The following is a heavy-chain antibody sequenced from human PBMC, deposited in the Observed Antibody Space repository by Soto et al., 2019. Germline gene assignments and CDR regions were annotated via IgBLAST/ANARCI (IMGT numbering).Heavy chain of an antibody. D-gene: IGHD5-12*01. CDR2: TSYDGSKK. CDR1: GFTFSLYG. V-gene: IGHV3-30*18. CDR3: AKDSGYSGYDVYDYYYGMDV. J-gene: IGHJ6*02. Sequence: QLVESGGGVVQPGRSLRLSCAASGFTFSLYGMHWVRQAPGKGLEGVAVTSYDGSKKYYADSVKGRFTISRDNSKNTLYLQMNSLRAEDTAVYYCAKDSGYSGYDVYDYYYGMDVWGQGTTVTVSS.